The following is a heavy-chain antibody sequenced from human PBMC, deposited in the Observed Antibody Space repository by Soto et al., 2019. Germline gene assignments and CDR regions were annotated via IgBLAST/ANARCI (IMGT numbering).Heavy chain of an antibody. D-gene: IGHD3-10*01. Sequence: SETLSLTCTVSGGSISSGGYYWSWIRQHPGKGLEWIGYIYYSGSTYYNPSLKSRVTISVDTSKNQFSLKLSSVTAADTAVYYCARDLGTMVRGVIISHNWFDPWGQGTLVTVSS. J-gene: IGHJ5*02. CDR1: GGSISSGGYY. CDR3: ARDLGTMVRGVIISHNWFDP. CDR2: IYYSGST. V-gene: IGHV4-31*03.